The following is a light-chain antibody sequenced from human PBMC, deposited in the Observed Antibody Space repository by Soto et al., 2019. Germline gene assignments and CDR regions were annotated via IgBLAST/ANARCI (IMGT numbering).Light chain of an antibody. Sequence: EIVLTQSPATLSLSPGERATLSYRASQSVSSYLAWYQQKPGQAPRLLIHDASNRATGIPASFSGSRSVTAFTLTISSIVPEDFAVYYCQQRSNWPPVTFGGGTKVEIK. J-gene: IGKJ4*01. CDR3: QQRSNWPPVT. CDR2: DAS. V-gene: IGKV3-11*01. CDR1: QSVSSY.